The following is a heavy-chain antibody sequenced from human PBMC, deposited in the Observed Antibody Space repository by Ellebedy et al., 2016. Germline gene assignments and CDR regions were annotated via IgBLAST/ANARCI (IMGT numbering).Heavy chain of an antibody. Sequence: ASVKVSCKTSGYTFASYYITWVRQAPGQGLEWMGIINPSVGSTTYAQNLFGRVSMTRDTSTSTVYMELSSLRFEDTAVYYCARVRGDCSGGSCYLRYWGQGTLVTVSS. CDR1: GYTFASYY. CDR3: ARVRGDCSGGSCYLRY. CDR2: INPSVGST. D-gene: IGHD2-15*01. J-gene: IGHJ4*02. V-gene: IGHV1-46*04.